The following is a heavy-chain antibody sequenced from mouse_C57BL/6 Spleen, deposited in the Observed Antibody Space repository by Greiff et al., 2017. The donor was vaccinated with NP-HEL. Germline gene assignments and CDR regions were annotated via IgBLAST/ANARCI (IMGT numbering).Heavy chain of an antibody. J-gene: IGHJ3*01. D-gene: IGHD2-3*01. CDR2: INPSTGGT. V-gene: IGHV1-43*01. CDR1: GYSFTGYY. Sequence: VQLQQSGPELVKPGASVKISCKASGYSFTGYYMHWVKQSSEKSLEWIGEINPSTGGTSYNQKFKGKATLTVDKSSSTAYMQLKSLTSEDSAVYYCERPYDPFDYWGQGTLVTVSA. CDR3: ERPYDPFDY.